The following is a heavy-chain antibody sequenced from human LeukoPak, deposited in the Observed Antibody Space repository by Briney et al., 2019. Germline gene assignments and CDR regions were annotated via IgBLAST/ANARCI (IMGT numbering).Heavy chain of an antibody. D-gene: IGHD5-24*01. Sequence: ASVMVSCKASGYTFSNYHIHWVRQAPGQGIEWMGIINPRYGSTTYAQTFQGRVTMTRDMSTSTVYMELSSLRSEDTAVYYCAREEARDGSTGYYFDYWGQGTLLTVSS. V-gene: IGHV1-46*01. J-gene: IGHJ4*02. CDR3: AREEARDGSTGYYFDY. CDR1: GYTFSNYH. CDR2: INPRYGST.